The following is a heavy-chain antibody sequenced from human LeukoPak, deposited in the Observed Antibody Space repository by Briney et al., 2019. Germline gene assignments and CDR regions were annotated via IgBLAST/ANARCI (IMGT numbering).Heavy chain of an antibody. D-gene: IGHD3-22*01. Sequence: GGSLRLSCAASGFTFSDYAMHWLRQAPGKGLEWVAVISYDGSKKYYADSVKGRFTISRDNSKNTLYLQMNSLRVEDTTVYYCARVQREYYYDSSGIMGNWGQGTLVTVSS. V-gene: IGHV3-30*04. CDR3: ARVQREYYYDSSGIMGN. J-gene: IGHJ4*02. CDR2: ISYDGSKK. CDR1: GFTFSDYA.